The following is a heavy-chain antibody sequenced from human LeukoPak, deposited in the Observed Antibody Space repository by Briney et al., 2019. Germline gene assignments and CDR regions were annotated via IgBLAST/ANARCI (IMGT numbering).Heavy chain of an antibody. V-gene: IGHV3-7*01. J-gene: IGHJ4*02. CDR1: GFTFSSYW. CDR2: IKQDGSEK. CDR3: ARDVYDFWSGHYFDY. D-gene: IGHD3-3*01. Sequence: GGSLRLSCAASGFTFSSYWMSWVRQAPGKGLEWVANIKQDGSEKYYVDSVKGRFTISRDNAKNSLYLQMSSLRAEDTAVYYCARDVYDFWSGHYFDYWGQGTLVTVSS.